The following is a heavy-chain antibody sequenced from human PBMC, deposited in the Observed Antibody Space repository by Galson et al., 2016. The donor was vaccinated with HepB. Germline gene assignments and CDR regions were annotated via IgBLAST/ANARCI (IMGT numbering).Heavy chain of an antibody. CDR1: GFTFTSYA. V-gene: IGHV3-23*01. Sequence: SLRLSCAASGFTFTSYAMSWVHQAPGKGLEWVSAINGGGGFTYYADSVKGRFTISRDNSKNTVYLQMNSLRAEDTAVYYCAKYRDHSSGYYPLDYWGQGTLVTVSS. D-gene: IGHD3-22*01. CDR2: INGGGGFT. CDR3: AKYRDHSSGYYPLDY. J-gene: IGHJ4*02.